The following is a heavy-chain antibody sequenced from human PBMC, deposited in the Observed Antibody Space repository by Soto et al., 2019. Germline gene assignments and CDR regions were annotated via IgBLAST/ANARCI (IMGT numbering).Heavy chain of an antibody. J-gene: IGHJ4*02. Sequence: QMQLQESGPGLVKPSETLSLTCTVSGGPISSSSYYWGWIRQPPGKGLEWIGSIYYSGSTHYNPSLNSRVNISVDTSKSQCSLKLSSVTAADTAVYYCARHDWNGVDYWGQGTLVTVSS. V-gene: IGHV4-39*01. CDR2: IYYSGST. CDR1: GGPISSSSYY. D-gene: IGHD1-1*01. CDR3: ARHDWNGVDY.